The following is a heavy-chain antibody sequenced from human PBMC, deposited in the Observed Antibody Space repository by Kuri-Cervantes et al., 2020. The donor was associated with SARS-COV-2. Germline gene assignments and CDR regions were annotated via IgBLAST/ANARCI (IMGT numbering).Heavy chain of an antibody. D-gene: IGHD4-17*01. CDR3: ARDGVKDDYGFSSY. Sequence: GGSLRLSCAASESTFSSYAMHWVRQAPGEGLEWVAVISYDGSNKYYADSVKGRFTISRDNSKNTLYLQMNSLRAEDTAVYYCARDGVKDDYGFSSYWGQGTLVTVSS. CDR2: ISYDGSNK. J-gene: IGHJ4*02. CDR1: ESTFSSYA. V-gene: IGHV3-30-3*01.